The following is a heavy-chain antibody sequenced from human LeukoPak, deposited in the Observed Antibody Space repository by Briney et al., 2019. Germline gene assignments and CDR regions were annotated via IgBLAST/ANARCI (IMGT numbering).Heavy chain of an antibody. D-gene: IGHD4-17*01. CDR3: ARGRATVTTDY. CDR1: GYTFTGYY. J-gene: IGHJ4*02. CDR2: INPNSGGT. Sequence: GASVKVSCKASGYTFTGYYMHWVRQAPGQGLEWMGWINPNSGGTNYAQKFQGRVTMTRNTSISTAYMELSSLRSEDTAVYYCARGRATVTTDYWGQGTLVTVSS. V-gene: IGHV1-2*02.